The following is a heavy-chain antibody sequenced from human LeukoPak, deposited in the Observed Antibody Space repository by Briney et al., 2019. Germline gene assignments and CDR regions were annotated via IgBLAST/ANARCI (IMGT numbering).Heavy chain of an antibody. Sequence: PGGSLRLSCAASGFTFSSYSMNWVRQAPGKGLEWVSSISSSSSYIYYADSVKGRFTISRDNAKNSLYLQMNSLRAEGTAVYYCARVDFDDSSGPDYWGQGTLVTVSS. D-gene: IGHD3-22*01. CDR3: ARVDFDDSSGPDY. CDR2: ISSSSSYI. J-gene: IGHJ4*02. CDR1: GFTFSSYS. V-gene: IGHV3-21*01.